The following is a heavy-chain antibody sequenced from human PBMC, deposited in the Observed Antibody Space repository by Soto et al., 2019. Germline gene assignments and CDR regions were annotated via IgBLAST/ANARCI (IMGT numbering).Heavy chain of an antibody. Sequence: GGSLRLSCAASGFTFSSYAMTWVRQAPGKGLEWVSVISGSGGSTYFADSVKGRLTISRDNSKNTLYLQMNSLRTEDTAVYYCARALDFWSAYFDYWGQGSLVTVSS. V-gene: IGHV3-23*01. CDR1: GFTFSSYA. CDR3: ARALDFWSAYFDY. J-gene: IGHJ4*02. D-gene: IGHD3-3*01. CDR2: ISGSGGST.